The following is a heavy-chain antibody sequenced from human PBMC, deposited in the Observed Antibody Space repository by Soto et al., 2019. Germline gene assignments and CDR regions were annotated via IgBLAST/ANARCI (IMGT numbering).Heavy chain of an antibody. J-gene: IGHJ4*02. CDR3: AAGSSNTYYYFDY. CDR2: ISSTSTYI. D-gene: IGHD2-2*01. CDR1: GFSFSIHS. V-gene: IGHV3-21*06. Sequence: GGSLRLSCAASGFSFSIHSVNWVRQAPGKGLEWVSSISSTSTYIYYADSMKGRLTISRDNAKNLLYLEMNSLRAEDTAVYYCAAGSSNTYYYFDYWGQGTPVTVSS.